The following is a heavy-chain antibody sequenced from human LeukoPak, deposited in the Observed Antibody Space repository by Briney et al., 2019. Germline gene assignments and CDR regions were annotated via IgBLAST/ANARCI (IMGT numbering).Heavy chain of an antibody. CDR2: IIPIFGTA. CDR3: ARATRDGYNPPYYLDY. CDR1: GGTFSSYA. D-gene: IGHD5-24*01. V-gene: IGHV1-69*13. J-gene: IGHJ4*02. Sequence: GASVKVSCKASGGTFSSYAISWVRQAPGQGLEWMGGIIPIFGTANYAQKFQGRVTITADESTSTAYMELSSLRSEDTAVYYCARATRDGYNPPYYLDYWGQGTLVTVSS.